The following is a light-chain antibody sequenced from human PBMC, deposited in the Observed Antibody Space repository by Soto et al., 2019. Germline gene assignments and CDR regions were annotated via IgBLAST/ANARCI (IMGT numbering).Light chain of an antibody. CDR3: QSYDTALSVYVV. Sequence: QLVLTQPPSVSGAPGQRVTISCTGSSSTIGAGFDVHWYQQLPGTAPKLLIYGDTNRPSGVPDRFSGSKSGTSASLVITGLQDEDEADYYCQSYDTALSVYVVFGGGTKLTVL. V-gene: IGLV1-40*01. CDR2: GDT. J-gene: IGLJ2*01. CDR1: SSTIGAGFD.